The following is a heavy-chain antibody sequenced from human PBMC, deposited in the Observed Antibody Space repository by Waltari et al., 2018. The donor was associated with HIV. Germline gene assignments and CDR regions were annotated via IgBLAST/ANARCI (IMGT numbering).Heavy chain of an antibody. V-gene: IGHV3-74*01. J-gene: IGHJ4*02. CDR2: INSDGSST. CDR3: ARAGAGYSYAAY. Sequence: EVQLVESGVGLVQPGGSLRLSCAASGFTFSSSWMHWVRQAPGKGLVWVSRINSDGSSTSYADSVKGRFTISRDNAKNTLYLQMNSLRAEDMAVYYCARAGAGYSYAAYWGQGTLVTVSS. D-gene: IGHD5-18*01. CDR1: GFTFSSSW.